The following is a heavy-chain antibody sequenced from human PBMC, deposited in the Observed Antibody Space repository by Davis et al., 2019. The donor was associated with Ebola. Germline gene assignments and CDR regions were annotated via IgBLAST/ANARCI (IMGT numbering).Heavy chain of an antibody. J-gene: IGHJ3*02. CDR3: ARDTDIDAFDI. D-gene: IGHD4-17*01. CDR2: IIPILGIA. Sequence: AASVKASCKASGGTFSSYTISWVRQAPGQGLEWMGRIIPILGIANYAQKFQGRVTITADKSTSTAYMELSSLRSEGTAVYYCARDTDIDAFDIWGQGTMVTVSS. CDR1: GGTFSSYT. V-gene: IGHV1-69*04.